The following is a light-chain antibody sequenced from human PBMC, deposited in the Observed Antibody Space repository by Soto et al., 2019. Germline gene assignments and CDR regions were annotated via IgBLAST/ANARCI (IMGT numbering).Light chain of an antibody. CDR1: SFNIGAGYD. CDR2: GNS. V-gene: IGLV1-40*01. J-gene: IGLJ3*02. Sequence: QSVLTQPPSVSGAPGQRVTISCTGSSFNIGAGYDVHWYQQLPGTAPKLLISGNSNRPSGVPDRFSGSKSGTSASLAITGLQDEDEADYYCQSYESSLSGWVFGGGTKLTVL. CDR3: QSYESSLSGWV.